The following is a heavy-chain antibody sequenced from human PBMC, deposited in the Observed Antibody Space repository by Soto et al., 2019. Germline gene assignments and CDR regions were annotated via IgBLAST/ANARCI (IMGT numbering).Heavy chain of an antibody. CDR1: GGSISSGGYY. CDR3: ARARTNYYDSPQTKYYFDY. D-gene: IGHD3-22*01. Sequence: SETLSLTCTVSGGSISSGGYYWSWIRQHPGKGLEWIGYIYYSGSTYYNPSLKSRVTISVDTSKNQFSLKLSSVTAADTAVYYCARARTNYYDSPQTKYYFDYWGQGTLVTVSS. CDR2: IYYSGST. J-gene: IGHJ4*02. V-gene: IGHV4-31*03.